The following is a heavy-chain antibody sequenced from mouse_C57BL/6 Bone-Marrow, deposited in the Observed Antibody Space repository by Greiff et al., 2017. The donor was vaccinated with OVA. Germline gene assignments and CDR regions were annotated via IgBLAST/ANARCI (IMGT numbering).Heavy chain of an antibody. CDR2: IYPGSGST. V-gene: IGHV1-55*01. Sequence: QVQLQQPGAELVKPGASVKMSCKASGYTFTSYWITWVKQRPGQGLEWIGDIYPGSGSTNYNEKFKSKATLTVDTSSSTAYMQLSSLTSEDSAVYYCARYDGYYSYFDYWGQGTTLTVSS. J-gene: IGHJ2*01. D-gene: IGHD2-3*01. CDR1: GYTFTSYW. CDR3: ARYDGYYSYFDY.